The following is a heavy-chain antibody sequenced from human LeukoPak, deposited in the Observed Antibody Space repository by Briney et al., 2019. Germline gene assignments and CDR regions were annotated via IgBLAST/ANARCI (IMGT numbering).Heavy chain of an antibody. Sequence: ASVKVSCKASGGTFISYAISWVRQAPGQGLEWMGGIIPIFGTANYAQKFQGRVTITADESTSTAYMELSSLRSEDTAVYYCAACSTVPLYGMDVWGQGTTVTVSS. CDR1: GGTFISYA. V-gene: IGHV1-69*13. D-gene: IGHD2-2*01. J-gene: IGHJ6*02. CDR2: IIPIFGTA. CDR3: AACSTVPLYGMDV.